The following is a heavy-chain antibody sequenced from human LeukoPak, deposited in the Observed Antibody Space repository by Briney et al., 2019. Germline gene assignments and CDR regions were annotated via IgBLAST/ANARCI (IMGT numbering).Heavy chain of an antibody. CDR3: ARDRRFLEWPPRVDAFDI. D-gene: IGHD3-3*01. CDR2: ISSSSSYI. J-gene: IGHJ3*02. CDR1: GFTFSTYS. V-gene: IGHV3-21*01. Sequence: GGSLRLSCAASGFTFSTYSMNWVRQAPGKGLEWVSFISSSSSYIYYADSVKGRFTISRDNAKNSLYLQMNSLRAEDTAVYYCARDRRFLEWPPRVDAFDIWGQGTMVTVSS.